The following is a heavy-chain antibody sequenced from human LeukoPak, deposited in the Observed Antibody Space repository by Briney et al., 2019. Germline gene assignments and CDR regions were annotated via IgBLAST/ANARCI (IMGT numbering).Heavy chain of an antibody. D-gene: IGHD1-26*01. CDR3: AREGSGSHYDY. V-gene: IGHV3-30*01. J-gene: IGHJ4*02. CDR2: ISYDGSNK. CDR1: GFTFSSYA. Sequence: GGSLRLSCVASGFTFSSYAMHWVRQAPGKGPEWVAVISYDGSNKYYADSVKGRFTISRDNSKNTLYLQMNSLRAEDTAVYYCAREGSGSHYDYWGQGTLVTVSS.